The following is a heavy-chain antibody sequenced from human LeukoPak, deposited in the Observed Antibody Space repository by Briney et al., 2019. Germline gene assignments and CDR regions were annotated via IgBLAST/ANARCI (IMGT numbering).Heavy chain of an antibody. V-gene: IGHV3-23*01. J-gene: IGHJ4*02. D-gene: IGHD4-17*01. CDR1: GFTFSSYA. Sequence: GGSLRLSCAASGFTFSSYAMSWVRQAPGKGLEWVSAISGSAGSTYYADSVKGRFTISRDNSKNTLYLQMNSLRAEDTAVYYCAKDLVSYGDSLFDYWGQGTLVTVSS. CDR3: AKDLVSYGDSLFDY. CDR2: ISGSAGST.